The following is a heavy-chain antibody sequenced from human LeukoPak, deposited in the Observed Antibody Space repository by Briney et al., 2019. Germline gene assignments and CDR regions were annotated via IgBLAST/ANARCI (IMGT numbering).Heavy chain of an antibody. CDR2: IYFSGTT. J-gene: IGHJ4*02. D-gene: IGHD5-12*01. V-gene: IGHV4-39*07. Sequence: SETLSLTWCASGGSISSSDYYWAWIRQPPGKGLESIGNIYFSGTTYYNSSLKSRITILINTNKNQFFIRLYSVTAADTAVFYCARLRVPGYFDYWGQGTPLTVSS. CDR1: GGSISSSDYY. CDR3: ARLRVPGYFDY.